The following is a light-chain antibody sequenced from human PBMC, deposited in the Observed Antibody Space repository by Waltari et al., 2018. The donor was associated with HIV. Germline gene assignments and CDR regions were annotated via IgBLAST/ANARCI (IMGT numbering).Light chain of an antibody. CDR3: QQYGSSPFT. CDR1: RSVPSNY. V-gene: IGKV3-20*01. CDR2: YSS. J-gene: IGKJ4*01. Sequence: EIVLTQSPGTVSLSPGERATLSCRAGRSVPSNYLAWYQQRLGQAPRLLNYYSSNRATGIPDRFSGSGSGAKCTLTITRLEPEDFAVFYCQQYGSSPFTCGGGTKV.